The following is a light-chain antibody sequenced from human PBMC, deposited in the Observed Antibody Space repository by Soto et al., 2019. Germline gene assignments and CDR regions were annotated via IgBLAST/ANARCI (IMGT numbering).Light chain of an antibody. V-gene: IGKV1-9*01. CDR1: QAIGSD. J-gene: IGKJ4*01. CDR3: QQHHIYPLT. Sequence: DIQLTQSPSFLSASIGDRVTITCRASQAIGSDLAWYQQKPGKAPKFLIYAASNLQSGVPSRFSGSGSGTEFTLTISSLQPEDFAIYYCQQHHIYPLTFGGGTKVGIK. CDR2: AAS.